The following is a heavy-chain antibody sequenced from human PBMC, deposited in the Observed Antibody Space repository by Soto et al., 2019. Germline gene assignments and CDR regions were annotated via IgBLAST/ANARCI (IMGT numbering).Heavy chain of an antibody. CDR1: GGSFSGYY. V-gene: IGHV4-34*01. D-gene: IGHD3-3*01. CDR3: AGGSLITIFGAVIGYPYGMDV. CDR2: INHSGST. J-gene: IGHJ6*02. Sequence: PSETLSLTCAVYGGSFSGYYWSWIRQPPGKGLEWIGEINHSGSTNYNPSLKSRVTISVDTSKNQFSLKLRSVTAADTAVYSCAGGSLITIFGAVIGYPYGMDVWGQGTTVTVSS.